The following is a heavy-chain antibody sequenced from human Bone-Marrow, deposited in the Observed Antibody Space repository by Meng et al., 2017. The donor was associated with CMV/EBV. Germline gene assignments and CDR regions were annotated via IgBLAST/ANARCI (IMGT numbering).Heavy chain of an antibody. Sequence: GTSAFTLSRYAMSWVRQAPGKGLEWVSAISGSGGSTYYADSVKGRFTISRDNSKNTLYLQMNSLRAEDTAVYYCAKGERVTTSPFDYWGQGTLVTVSS. D-gene: IGHD4-17*01. CDR2: ISGSGGST. CDR3: AKGERVTTSPFDY. V-gene: IGHV3-23*01. J-gene: IGHJ4*02. CDR1: AFTLSRYA.